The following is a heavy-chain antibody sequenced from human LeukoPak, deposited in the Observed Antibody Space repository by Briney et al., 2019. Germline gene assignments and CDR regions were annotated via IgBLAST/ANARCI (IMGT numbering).Heavy chain of an antibody. CDR2: INPNSGGT. D-gene: IGHD3-3*01. V-gene: IGHV1-2*02. J-gene: IGHJ4*02. CDR1: GYTFTGYY. CDR3: AREADFGVVTRSFDY. Sequence: GASVKVSCKASGYTFTGYYMHWVRQAPGQGLEWMGWINPNSGGTNYAQKFQGRVTITADESTSTAYMELSSLRSEDTAVYYCAREADFGVVTRSFDYWGQGTLVTVSS.